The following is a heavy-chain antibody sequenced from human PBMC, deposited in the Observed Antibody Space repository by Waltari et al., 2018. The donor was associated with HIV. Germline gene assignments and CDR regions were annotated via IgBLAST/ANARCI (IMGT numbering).Heavy chain of an antibody. CDR3: ADPFADLDL. J-gene: IGHJ2*01. CDR2: IKSDGSDI. Sequence: EVQLVESGGGVVQPGGSLRLSCAASGFTFSNHWMHWVRQAPGKGLVWVSHIKSDGSDITYADSVKGRFTISRDNAKNTLYLQMTSLRAEDTAVYYCADPFADLDLWGRGTLVTVSS. CDR1: GFTFSNHW. V-gene: IGHV3-74*01.